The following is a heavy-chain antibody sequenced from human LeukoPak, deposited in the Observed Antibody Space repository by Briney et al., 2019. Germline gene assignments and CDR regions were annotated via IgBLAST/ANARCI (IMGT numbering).Heavy chain of an antibody. V-gene: IGHV4-59*01. D-gene: IGHD5-24*01. Sequence: SETLSLTCTVSGGSISSYYWSWIRQPPGKGLEWIGYIYYSGSTNYNPSLKSRVTISVDTSKNQFSLKLSSVTAADTAVYYCARGLMATINYFDYWGQGTLVTVSS. CDR3: ARGLMATINYFDY. CDR1: GGSISSYY. J-gene: IGHJ4*02. CDR2: IYYSGST.